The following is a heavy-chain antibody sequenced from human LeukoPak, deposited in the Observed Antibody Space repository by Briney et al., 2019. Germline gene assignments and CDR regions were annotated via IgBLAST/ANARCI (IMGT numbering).Heavy chain of an antibody. V-gene: IGHV4-61*02. Sequence: SETLSLTCTVSGGSISSGSYYWSWIRQPAGKGLEWIGRIYTSGSTNYNPSLKSRVTISVDTSKNQFSLKLSSVTAADTAVYYCARGGYSYGPHYYYYMDVWGKGTTVTVSS. D-gene: IGHD5-18*01. CDR2: IYTSGST. CDR1: GGSISSGSYY. J-gene: IGHJ6*03. CDR3: ARGGYSYGPHYYYYMDV.